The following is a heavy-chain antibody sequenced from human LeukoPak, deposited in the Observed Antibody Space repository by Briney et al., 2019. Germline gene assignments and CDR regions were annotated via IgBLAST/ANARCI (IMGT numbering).Heavy chain of an antibody. CDR2: ITTGSSTI. D-gene: IGHD1-20*01. J-gene: IGHJ4*02. Sequence: PGGSLRLSCVASVHFFKHYDMKWVRQVPGKGLEWVSYITTGSSTIQYADSVKARFTVSRDNAKNSVYLQMNNLRAEETAVYYCASDPINWKRWTHFVWWGQGTLVSVSS. V-gene: IGHV3-48*04. CDR1: VHFFKHYD. CDR3: ASDPINWKRWTHFVW.